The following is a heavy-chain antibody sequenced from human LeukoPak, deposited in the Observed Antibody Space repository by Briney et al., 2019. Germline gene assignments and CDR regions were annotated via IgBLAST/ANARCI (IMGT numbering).Heavy chain of an antibody. CDR2: IYYSGST. Sequence: SETLSLTCTVSGGSISSSSYYWGWIRQPPGKGLEWIGSIYYSGSTYYNPSLKSRVTISVDTSKNQFSLKLSSVTAADTAVYYCAREYDILTGYYLYWGQGTLVTVSS. D-gene: IGHD3-9*01. CDR1: GGSISSSSYY. CDR3: AREYDILTGYYLY. V-gene: IGHV4-39*07. J-gene: IGHJ4*02.